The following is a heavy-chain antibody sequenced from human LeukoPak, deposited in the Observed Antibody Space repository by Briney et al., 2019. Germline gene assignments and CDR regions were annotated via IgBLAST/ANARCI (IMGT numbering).Heavy chain of an antibody. D-gene: IGHD3-22*01. V-gene: IGHV4-39*07. Sequence: SETLSLTCTVSGGSISNSSPYYWDWIRQPPGKGLEWTGTIYYSGSTSYNPSLTSRVTISVDTSKNQLSLKLSYVTAADTAVYYCAREPGFDSSGYLNWFDPWGQGTLVTVSS. J-gene: IGHJ5*02. CDR2: IYYSGST. CDR3: AREPGFDSSGYLNWFDP. CDR1: GGSISNSSPYY.